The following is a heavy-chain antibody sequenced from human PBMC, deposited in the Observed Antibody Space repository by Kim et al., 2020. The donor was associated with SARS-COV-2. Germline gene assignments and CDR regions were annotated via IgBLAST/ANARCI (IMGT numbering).Heavy chain of an antibody. CDR1: GYNFTTYA. V-gene: IGHV1-3*01. CDR3: ARSGWLV. CDR2: INGGNGNR. Sequence: ASVKVSCKASGYNFTTYAIHWVRQAPGERLEWMGWINGGNGNRKYSEKFQDRITITRDTSASAAYMRLNSLRSEDTAVYFFARSGWLVWGRGTLLIVSS. J-gene: IGHJ4*02. D-gene: IGHD6-19*01.